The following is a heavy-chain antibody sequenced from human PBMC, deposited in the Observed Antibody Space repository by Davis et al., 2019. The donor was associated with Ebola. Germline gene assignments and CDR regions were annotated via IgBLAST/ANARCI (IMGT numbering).Heavy chain of an antibody. CDR1: GGSFSGFY. CDR3: ARHDETTVPTGWFDP. CDR2: INHSGST. D-gene: IGHD4-17*01. V-gene: IGHV4-34*01. J-gene: IGHJ5*02. Sequence: SETLSLTCAVYGGSFSGFYWSWIRQSPVKGLEWIGEINHSGSTNHNPSLKSRVTISVDTSKNQFSLKLASLTAADTAVYYCARHDETTVPTGWFDPWGQGTLVTVSS.